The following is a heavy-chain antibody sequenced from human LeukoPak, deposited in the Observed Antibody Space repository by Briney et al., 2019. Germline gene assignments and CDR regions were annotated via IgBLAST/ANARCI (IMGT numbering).Heavy chain of an antibody. J-gene: IGHJ3*02. CDR3: AKDRVQSSAFDI. Sequence: GSLRLLCSASGFTFISYCMHWVRQAPGKGLEGVAVTSYDGSNKYYADSVKGRFTISRDNSKNTLYLQMNSLRAEDTAVYYCAKDRVQSSAFDIWGQGTMVTVSS. D-gene: IGHD1-1*01. CDR1: GFTFISYC. V-gene: IGHV3-30*18. CDR2: TSYDGSNK.